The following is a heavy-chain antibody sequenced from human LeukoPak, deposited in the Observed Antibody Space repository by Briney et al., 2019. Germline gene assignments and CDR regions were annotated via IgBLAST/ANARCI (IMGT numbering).Heavy chain of an antibody. V-gene: IGHV3-30*02. CDR3: ANSGSGRIAVAGTGFDY. CDR2: IRYDGSNK. Sequence: TGGSLRLSCAASGFTFSSYGMHWVRQAPGKGLEWVAFIRYDGSNKYYADSVKGRFTISRDNSKNTLYLQMNSLRAEDTAVYYCANSGSGRIAVAGTGFDYWGQGTLVTVSS. D-gene: IGHD6-19*01. CDR1: GFTFSSYG. J-gene: IGHJ4*02.